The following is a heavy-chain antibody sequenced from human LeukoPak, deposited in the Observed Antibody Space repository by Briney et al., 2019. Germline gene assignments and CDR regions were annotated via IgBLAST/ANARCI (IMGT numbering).Heavy chain of an antibody. CDR1: GGSISSGGYS. J-gene: IGHJ3*02. CDR3: ARVERTYYDILTGYPQGAFDI. V-gene: IGHV4-30-2*01. Sequence: SQTLSLTCAVSGGSISSGGYSWSWIRQPPGKGLEWIGYIYHSGSTYYNPSLKSRVTISVDRSKNQFSLKLSSVTAADTAVYYCARVERTYYDILTGYPQGAFDIWGQGTMVTVSS. CDR2: IYHSGST. D-gene: IGHD3-9*01.